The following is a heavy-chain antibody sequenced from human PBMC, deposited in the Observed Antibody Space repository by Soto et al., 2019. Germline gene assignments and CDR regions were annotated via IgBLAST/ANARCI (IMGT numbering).Heavy chain of an antibody. J-gene: IGHJ6*01. V-gene: IGHV1-46*01. D-gene: IGHD4-17*01. CDR1: GYTFTSYY. Sequence: ASVKVSCKASGYTFTSYYMHWVRQAPGQGLEWMGIINPSGGSTSYEQKFQGRVTMTRDTSTSTVYMELSSLRSEDTAVYYCARALTTVAYGYYYYGMDVWGQGTTVNASS. CDR2: INPSGGST. CDR3: ARALTTVAYGYYYYGMDV.